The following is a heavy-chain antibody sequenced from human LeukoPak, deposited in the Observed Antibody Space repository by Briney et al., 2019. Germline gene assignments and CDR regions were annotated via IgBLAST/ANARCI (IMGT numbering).Heavy chain of an antibody. J-gene: IGHJ4*02. CDR2: INPNSGGT. D-gene: IGHD2-15*01. CDR1: GYTFTIYY. V-gene: IGHV1-2*02. Sequence: ASVTLSFTASGYTFTIYYMHWVRQAPGQGLEWMGWINPNSGGTNYAQKFQGRVTMTRDTSISTAYMELSRLGSDDTAVYYCARDRGSSDYWGQGTLVTVSS. CDR3: ARDRGSSDY.